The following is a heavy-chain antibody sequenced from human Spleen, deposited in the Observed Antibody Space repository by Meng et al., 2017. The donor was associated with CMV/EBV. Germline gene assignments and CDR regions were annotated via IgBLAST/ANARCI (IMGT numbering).Heavy chain of an antibody. D-gene: IGHD3-3*01. V-gene: IGHV3-74*01. CDR2: INSDGSST. CDR3: AKDLGSLEPPPNWFDP. CDR1: GFTFSRYW. J-gene: IGHJ5*02. Sequence: GFTFSRYWMHWVRQAPGKGLVWVSRINSDGSSTYYADSVKGRFTISRDNSKNTLYLQMNSLRAEDTAVYYCAKDLGSLEPPPNWFDPWGQGTRSPSPQ.